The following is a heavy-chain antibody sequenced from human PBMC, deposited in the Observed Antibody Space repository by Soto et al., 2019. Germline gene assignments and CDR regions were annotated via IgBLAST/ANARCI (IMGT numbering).Heavy chain of an antibody. CDR3: AKNQERELPRVIDF. CDR2: MSGSSSTT. D-gene: IGHD1-7*01. CDR1: GLTFSNYA. Sequence: VGSVRLSCAPSGLTFSNYAMSWVRQAPGGGLEWVSSMSGSSSTTYYADSVRGRFTISRDRSKNTLYLQMSSLRAEDTALYYCAKNQERELPRVIDFWGQGALVTVSS. J-gene: IGHJ4*02. V-gene: IGHV3-23*01.